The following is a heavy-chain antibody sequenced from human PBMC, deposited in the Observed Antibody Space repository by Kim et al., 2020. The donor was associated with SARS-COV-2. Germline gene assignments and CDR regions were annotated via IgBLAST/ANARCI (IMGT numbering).Heavy chain of an antibody. CDR3: ARIAASGPHFDE. CDR2: IYRTGAT. Sequence: SETLSLTCSLTSGTISSYYWTWIRQPAGKGLEWIGRIYRTGATDYSPSLRGRVDMSIDTSKNQFSLALNSVTAADTAVYYCARIAASGPHFDEWGQGILVTVSS. CDR1: SGTISSYY. J-gene: IGHJ4*02. D-gene: IGHD1-26*01. V-gene: IGHV4-4*07.